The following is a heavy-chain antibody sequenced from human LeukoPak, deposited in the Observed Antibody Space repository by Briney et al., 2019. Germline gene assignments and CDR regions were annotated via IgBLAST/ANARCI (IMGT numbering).Heavy chain of an antibody. CDR2: IYYSGST. J-gene: IGHJ6*03. CDR1: GGPISSYY. V-gene: IGHV4-59*01. D-gene: IGHD2-21*01. CDR3: ARSISDPPYYYYYMHV. Sequence: SETLSLTCTVSGGPISSYYWGWIRQPPGRGLEWIGYIYYSGSTNYNPSLKSRVTISVDTSKNQFSLKLSSVTAADTAVYYCARSISDPPYYYYYMHVWGKGTTVTVSS.